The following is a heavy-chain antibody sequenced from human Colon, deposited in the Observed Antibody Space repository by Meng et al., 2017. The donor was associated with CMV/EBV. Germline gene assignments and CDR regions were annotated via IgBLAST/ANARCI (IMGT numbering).Heavy chain of an antibody. CDR2: MNCNSGNT. D-gene: IGHD6-13*01. Sequence: ASVKVSCKASGYTFTTYDINWVRQATGQGLEWMGWMNCNSGNTGYAQKFQGRVTITGNTSISTAYMELSSLRSEDTAVYYCARGQGGSSSGYVLDNWFDPWGQGTLVTVSS. V-gene: IGHV1-8*03. CDR1: GYTFTTYD. J-gene: IGHJ5*02. CDR3: ARGQGGSSSGYVLDNWFDP.